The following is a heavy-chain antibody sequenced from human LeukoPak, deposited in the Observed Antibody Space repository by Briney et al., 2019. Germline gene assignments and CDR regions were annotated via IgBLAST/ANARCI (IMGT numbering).Heavy chain of an antibody. J-gene: IGHJ6*02. CDR1: GYTFTSYG. Sequence: ASVKVSCKASGYTFTSYGISWVRQAPGQGLEWMGWISAYNGNTNYAQKLQGRVTMTTDTSTSTAYMELRSLKSDDTAVYYCAREGPYYYDSSGYDYYYYGMDVWGQGTTVTVSS. CDR3: AREGPYYYDSSGYDYYYYGMDV. D-gene: IGHD3-22*01. V-gene: IGHV1-18*01. CDR2: ISAYNGNT.